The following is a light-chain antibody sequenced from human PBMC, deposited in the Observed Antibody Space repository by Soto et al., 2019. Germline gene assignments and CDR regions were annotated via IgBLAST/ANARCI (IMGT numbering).Light chain of an antibody. CDR2: SAS. Sequence: QMTQSPSSLSASVGDRVTITCRASQGISHYLAWYQQKPGQLPKLLIYSASTLQSGVPSRFSGSGSGTYFTLTISSLQPEDVATYYCQDYNRAPLTFGGGTKVEIK. CDR3: QDYNRAPLT. J-gene: IGKJ4*01. V-gene: IGKV1-27*01. CDR1: QGISHY.